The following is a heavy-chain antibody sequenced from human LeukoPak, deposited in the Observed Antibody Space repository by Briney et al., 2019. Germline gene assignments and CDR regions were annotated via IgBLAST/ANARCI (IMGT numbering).Heavy chain of an antibody. CDR1: GYTFTNYY. Sequence: ASVKVSCKASGYTFTNYYIHWVRQAPGQGLEWMGIINPSGGSTSYAQKFQGRVTMTRDTSTSTVYMELSSLRSEDTAVYYCARDGHYDFWSASPVYYMDVWGKGTTVTVSS. CDR2: INPSGGST. D-gene: IGHD3-3*01. J-gene: IGHJ6*03. CDR3: ARDGHYDFWSASPVYYMDV. V-gene: IGHV1-46*01.